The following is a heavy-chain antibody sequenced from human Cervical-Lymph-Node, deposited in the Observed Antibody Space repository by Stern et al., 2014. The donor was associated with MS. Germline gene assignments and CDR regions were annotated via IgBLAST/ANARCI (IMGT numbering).Heavy chain of an antibody. D-gene: IGHD6-19*01. V-gene: IGHV5-51*03. CDR3: ARLPDSGGWYGIWYFDL. Sequence: VQLMQSGAEVKKPGESLKISCKGSGDSFTRDWIGWVRQTPGKGLEWMGIIYLGDSETRYSLSFQGRVPISGDKSISTAYLQWSSLKASDTAMYYCARLPDSGGWYGIWYFDLWGRGTLVTVSS. CDR1: GDSFTRDW. J-gene: IGHJ2*01. CDR2: IYLGDSET.